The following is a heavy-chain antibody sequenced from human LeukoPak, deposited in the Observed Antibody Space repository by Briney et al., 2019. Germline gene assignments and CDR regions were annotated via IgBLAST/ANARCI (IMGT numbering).Heavy chain of an antibody. CDR3: AYMGYYDSSGYVAY. CDR1: GFTFSSYG. D-gene: IGHD3-22*01. CDR2: IRYDGSNK. Sequence: GGSLRLSCAASGFTFSSYGMHWVRQAPGKGLGWVAFIRYDGSNKYYADSVKGRFTISRDNSKNTLYLQMNSLRAEDTAVYYCAYMGYYDSSGYVAYWGQGTLVTVSS. J-gene: IGHJ4*02. V-gene: IGHV3-30*02.